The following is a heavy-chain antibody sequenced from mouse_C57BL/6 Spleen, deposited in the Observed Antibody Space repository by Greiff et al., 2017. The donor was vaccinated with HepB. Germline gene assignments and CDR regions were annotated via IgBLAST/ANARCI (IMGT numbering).Heavy chain of an antibody. CDR1: GFTFSSYG. Sequence: DVQLVESGGDLVKPGGSLKLSCAASGFTFSSYGMSWVRQTPDKRLEWVATISSGGSYTYYPDSVKGRFTISRDNAKNTLYLQMTSLKTEDTAMYYCAEQHSHYDGSSYVKDFDYWGQGTTLTVAS. CDR3: AEQHSHYDGSSYVKDFDY. CDR2: ISSGGSYT. V-gene: IGHV5-6*01. D-gene: IGHD1-1*01. J-gene: IGHJ2*01.